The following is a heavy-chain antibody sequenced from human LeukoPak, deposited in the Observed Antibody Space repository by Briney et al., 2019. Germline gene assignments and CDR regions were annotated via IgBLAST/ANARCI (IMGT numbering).Heavy chain of an antibody. CDR2: ISASSDYI. D-gene: IGHD3-16*02. V-gene: IGHV3-11*06. Sequence: GGSLRLSCAASGFTFSDYYMSWIRQAPGKGLEWVSSISASSDYIYYADSMQGRFTISRDNAKRSLYLEMNSLRAEDTAVYYCAREGGFGYDDAFDTWGPGTTVTVSS. CDR1: GFTFSDYY. J-gene: IGHJ3*02. CDR3: AREGGFGYDDAFDT.